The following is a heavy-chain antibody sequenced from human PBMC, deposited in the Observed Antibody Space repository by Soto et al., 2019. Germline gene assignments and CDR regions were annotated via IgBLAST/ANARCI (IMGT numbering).Heavy chain of an antibody. Sequence: LRLSCAASGFTFSSYAMSWVRQAPGKGLEWVSAISGSGGSTYYADSVKGRFTISRDNSKNTLYLQMNSLRAEDTAVYYCAKDYVVEGYSDSTGYQGYFDYWGQGTLVTVSS. D-gene: IGHD3-22*01. V-gene: IGHV3-23*01. CDR1: GFTFSSYA. CDR3: AKDYVVEGYSDSTGYQGYFDY. CDR2: ISGSGGST. J-gene: IGHJ4*02.